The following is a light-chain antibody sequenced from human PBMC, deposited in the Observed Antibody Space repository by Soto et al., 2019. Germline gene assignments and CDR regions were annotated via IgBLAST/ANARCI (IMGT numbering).Light chain of an antibody. CDR3: SSYTRDTALV. J-gene: IGLJ1*01. CDR1: RSDVGTYNY. V-gene: IGLV2-14*01. Sequence: QSALTQPASVSGSPGQSITISCTGTRSDVGTYNYVSCYQHHPGKAPKLIIYEVSNRPSGVSNRFSGSKSGSTASLTISGLQAEDEADYHCSSYTRDTALVFGTGTKLPVL. CDR2: EVS.